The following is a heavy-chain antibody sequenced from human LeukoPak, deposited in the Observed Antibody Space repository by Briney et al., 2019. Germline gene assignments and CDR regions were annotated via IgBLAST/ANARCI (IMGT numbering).Heavy chain of an antibody. V-gene: IGHV3-30*18. CDR1: GFTFSSYG. CDR2: ISYDGSNK. J-gene: IGHJ4*02. Sequence: PGRSLRLSCAASGFTFSSYGMHWVRQAPGKGLEWVAVISYDGSNKYYADSVKGRFTISRDNSKNTLYLQMNSLRAEDTAVYHCAKDRTIFGVLIQYLGYWGQGTLVTVSS. D-gene: IGHD3-3*01. CDR3: AKDRTIFGVLIQYLGY.